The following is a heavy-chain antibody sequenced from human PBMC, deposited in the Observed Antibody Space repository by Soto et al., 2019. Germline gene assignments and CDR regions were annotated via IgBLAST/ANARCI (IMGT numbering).Heavy chain of an antibody. CDR1: GFTVSSNY. V-gene: IGHV3-66*01. CDR3: VRLGRSRKEKKYSYMDV. J-gene: IGHJ6*03. Sequence: GGSLRLSCAASGFTVSSNYMSWVRQAPGKGLEWVSVIYSGGSTYYADSVKGRFTISRDNSKNTLYLQMNSLRAEDTAVYYCVRLGRSRKEKKYSYMDVGGKGTTVTVSS. CDR2: IYSGGST. D-gene: IGHD3-16*01.